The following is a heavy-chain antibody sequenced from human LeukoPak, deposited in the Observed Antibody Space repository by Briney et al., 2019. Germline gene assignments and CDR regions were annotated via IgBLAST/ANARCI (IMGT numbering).Heavy chain of an antibody. Sequence: PGGSLRLSCAASGFTFSSYSMNWVRQPPGKGLEWVSSISSSSSYIYYADSVKGRFTISRDNAKNSLYPQMNSLRAEDTAVYYCAREPDYGDYALDYWGQGTLDTVSS. CDR2: ISSSSSYI. CDR1: GFTFSSYS. D-gene: IGHD4-17*01. J-gene: IGHJ4*02. V-gene: IGHV3-21*01. CDR3: AREPDYGDYALDY.